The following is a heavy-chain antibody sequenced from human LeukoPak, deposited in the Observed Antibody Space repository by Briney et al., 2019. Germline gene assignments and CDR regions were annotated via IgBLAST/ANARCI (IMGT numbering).Heavy chain of an antibody. Sequence: GGSLRLSCAASGFTFGSYAMSWVRQAPGKGLEWVSAISGSGGSTYYADSVKGRFTISRDNSKNTLYLQMNSLRAEDTAVYYCAPRPHDSSGYSRLYYYYGMDVWGQGTTVTVSS. CDR1: GFTFGSYA. CDR2: ISGSGGST. V-gene: IGHV3-23*01. D-gene: IGHD3-22*01. J-gene: IGHJ6*02. CDR3: APRPHDSSGYSRLYYYYGMDV.